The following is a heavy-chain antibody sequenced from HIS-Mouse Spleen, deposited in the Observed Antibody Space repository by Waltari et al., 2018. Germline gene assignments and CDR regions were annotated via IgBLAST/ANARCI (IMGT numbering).Heavy chain of an antibody. CDR2: IYYSGST. V-gene: IGHV4-39*01. CDR3: ARHNLNYWYFDL. Sequence: QLQLQESGPGLVKPSEILSLTCTVSGGSISSSSYYWGWIRQPPGKGLEWIGSIYYSGSTYYNPSLKSRVTISVDTSKNQFSLKLSSVTAADTAVYYCARHNLNYWYFDLWGRGTLVTVSS. J-gene: IGHJ2*01. CDR1: GGSISSSSYY.